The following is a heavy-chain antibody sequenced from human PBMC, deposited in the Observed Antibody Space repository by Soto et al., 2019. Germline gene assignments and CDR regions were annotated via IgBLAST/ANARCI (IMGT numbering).Heavy chain of an antibody. CDR1: GFTFSNYA. Sequence: GGSLRLSCAASGFTFSNYAMSWVRQAPGRGLEWVSAISDSGGNTNYVDSVKGRFTISRDNSKNTLYLQMNHLRAEDTAVYYCAKDRIPGWYTDFDYWGQGTLVTVSS. CDR2: ISDSGGNT. J-gene: IGHJ4*02. V-gene: IGHV3-23*01. CDR3: AKDRIPGWYTDFDY. D-gene: IGHD6-19*01.